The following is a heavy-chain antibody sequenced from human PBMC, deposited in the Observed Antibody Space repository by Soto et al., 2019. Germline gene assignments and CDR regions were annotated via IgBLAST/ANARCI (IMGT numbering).Heavy chain of an antibody. J-gene: IGHJ6*02. D-gene: IGHD6-13*01. V-gene: IGHV1-69*12. Sequence: QVQLVQSGAEVKKPGSSVKVSCKASGGTFSSYAISWVRQAPGQGLEWMGGIIPIFGTANYAQKFQGRVTITADESTSTAYMELSSLRSEDTAVYYCASDPGIAAAGTQYYGMDVWGQGTTVTVSS. CDR1: GGTFSSYA. CDR3: ASDPGIAAAGTQYYGMDV. CDR2: IIPIFGTA.